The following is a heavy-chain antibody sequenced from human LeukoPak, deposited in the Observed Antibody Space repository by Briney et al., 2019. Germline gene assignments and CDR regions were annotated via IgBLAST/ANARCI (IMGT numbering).Heavy chain of an antibody. CDR3: ARELGDIVVVVAATGWFLPENAFDI. J-gene: IGHJ3*02. CDR2: IYSGGST. V-gene: IGHV3-53*01. CDR1: GFTVSTNY. D-gene: IGHD2-15*01. Sequence: PGGSLRLSRAASGFTVSTNYMGWVRQAPGKGLEWVSVIYSGGSTYYADSVKGRFTISRDNSKNTQYLELKSLGAEDTAVYYCARELGDIVVVVAATGWFLPENAFDIWGQGTMVTVSS.